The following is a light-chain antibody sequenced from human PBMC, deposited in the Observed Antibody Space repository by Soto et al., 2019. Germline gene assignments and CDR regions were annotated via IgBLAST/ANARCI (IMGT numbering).Light chain of an antibody. V-gene: IGKV3-15*01. CDR1: QSVGNN. CDR2: GAS. Sequence: EIVMTQSPATLSVSPGERATLSCRASQSVGNNLAWYQQKPGQAPRLLIYGASTRATGIPARFSGGGSGTEFTLTISSLQSEDFAVYYCQQYNNWHFTFGPGTKVDIK. J-gene: IGKJ3*01. CDR3: QQYNNWHFT.